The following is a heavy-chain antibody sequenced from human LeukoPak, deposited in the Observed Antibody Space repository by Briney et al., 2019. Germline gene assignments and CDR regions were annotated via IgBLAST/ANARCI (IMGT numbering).Heavy chain of an antibody. V-gene: IGHV1-46*01. CDR1: GYTVTSYY. Sequence: ASMKCSCTASGYTVTSYYIHWVRQAPGQGLEWIGIIKPSVGRTSYAKKFQSIVTMNRDTSTRTVYLEISSLRPEDTAVYYCARESRYCSSTSCYGGYDYYYGMDVWGKGTTVTVTS. CDR2: IKPSVGRT. J-gene: IGHJ6*04. CDR3: ARESRYCSSTSCYGGYDYYYGMDV. D-gene: IGHD2-2*01.